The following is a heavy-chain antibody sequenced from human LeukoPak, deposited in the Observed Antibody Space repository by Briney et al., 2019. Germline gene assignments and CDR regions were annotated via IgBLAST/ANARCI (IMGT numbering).Heavy chain of an antibody. CDR1: GASISTNNW. CDR3: ARGHGSSWSHWCDY. D-gene: IGHD6-13*01. Sequence: PSGTLSLTCAVSGASISTNNWWNWVRQPPGKGLEWIGEINHSGSTNYNPSLKSRVTISVDTSKNQFSLKLSSVTAADTAVYYCARGHGSSWSHWCDYWGQGTLVTVSS. J-gene: IGHJ4*02. CDR2: INHSGST. V-gene: IGHV4-4*02.